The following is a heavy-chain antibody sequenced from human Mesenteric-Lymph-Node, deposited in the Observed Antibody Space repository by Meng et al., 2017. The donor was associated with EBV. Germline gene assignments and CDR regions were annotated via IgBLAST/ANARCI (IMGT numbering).Heavy chain of an antibody. J-gene: IGHJ4*02. V-gene: IGHV4-34*01. CDR1: GGSFSGYY. Sequence: VQLKPGGAGLLKPAETLSLPCDVYGGSFSGYYWSWIRQPPGKGLEWIGEINHSGSTNYNPSLTSRVTISVDTSKNHFSLKLTSVTAADTAVYYCARAFCGGDCSHFDYWGQGTLVTVSS. CDR3: ARAFCGGDCSHFDY. D-gene: IGHD2-21*01. CDR2: INHSGST.